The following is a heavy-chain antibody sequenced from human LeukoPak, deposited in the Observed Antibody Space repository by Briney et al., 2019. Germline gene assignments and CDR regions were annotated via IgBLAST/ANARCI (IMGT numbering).Heavy chain of an antibody. CDR3: AKSGGYGLIDY. J-gene: IGHJ4*02. D-gene: IGHD1-26*01. Sequence: SETLSLTCTVSGGSISSSSYYWGWIRQPPGKGLEWIGNIYYSGSTYYNASLQSRVTISIDTSKNQFSLRLKSVTAADTAMYYCAKSGGYGLIDYWGQGTLVTVSS. CDR2: IYYSGST. CDR1: GGSISSSSYY. V-gene: IGHV4-39*01.